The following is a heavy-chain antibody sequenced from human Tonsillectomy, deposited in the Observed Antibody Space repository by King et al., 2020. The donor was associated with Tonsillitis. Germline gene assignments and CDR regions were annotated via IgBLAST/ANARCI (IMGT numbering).Heavy chain of an antibody. CDR2: IIPIFGTA. CDR1: GGTFTTYS. J-gene: IGHJ4*02. V-gene: IGHV1-69*01. Sequence: VQLVQSGAEVKKPGSSVKVSCKASGGTFTTYSFTWVRQAPGQGLEWMGGIIPIFGTANYAQKFQGRLTLTADESTSTAYMELSSLRSEDTAVYYCARDLLRVYGGNDYWGQGTLVTVSS. D-gene: IGHD4-23*01. CDR3: ARDLLRVYGGNDY.